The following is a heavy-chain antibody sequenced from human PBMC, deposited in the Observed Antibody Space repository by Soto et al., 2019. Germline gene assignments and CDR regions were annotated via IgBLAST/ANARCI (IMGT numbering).Heavy chain of an antibody. CDR1: GFTFSSYS. CDR2: ISSSSSYI. V-gene: IGHV3-21*01. J-gene: IGHJ3*02. Sequence: GGSLRLSCAASGFTFSSYSMNWVRQAPGKGLEWVSSISSSSSYIYYADPVKGRFTISRDNAKNSLYLQMNSLRAEDTAVYYCARDPGDVAKFDIWGQGTMVTVSS. CDR3: ARDPGDVAKFDI.